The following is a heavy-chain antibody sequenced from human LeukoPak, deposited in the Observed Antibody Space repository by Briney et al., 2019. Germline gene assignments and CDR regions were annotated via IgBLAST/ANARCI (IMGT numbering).Heavy chain of an antibody. CDR3: ARDAIAAARVPGHYYYYMDV. D-gene: IGHD6-13*01. Sequence: ASVKVSCKASGYTFTSYYMHWVRQAPGQGLEWMGIINPSGGSTSYAQKFQGRVTMTRDTSTSTVYMELSSLRSEDTAVYYCARDAIAAARVPGHYYYYMDVWGKGTTVTVSS. CDR2: INPSGGST. J-gene: IGHJ6*03. CDR1: GYTFTSYY. V-gene: IGHV1-46*01.